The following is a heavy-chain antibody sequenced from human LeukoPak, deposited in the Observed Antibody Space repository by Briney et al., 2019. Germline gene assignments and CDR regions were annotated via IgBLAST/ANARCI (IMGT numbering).Heavy chain of an antibody. CDR2: ISSSSSYI. Sequence: PGGSLRLSCAASGFTFSSYSMNWVRQAPGKGLEWVSSISSSSSYIYYADSVKGRFTISRDNAKNSLYLQMNSLGAEDTAVYYCARESSLRYFDWLRLPENLYYYYYYMDVWGKGTTVTISS. J-gene: IGHJ6*03. V-gene: IGHV3-21*01. D-gene: IGHD3-9*01. CDR3: ARESSLRYFDWLRLPENLYYYYYYMDV. CDR1: GFTFSSYS.